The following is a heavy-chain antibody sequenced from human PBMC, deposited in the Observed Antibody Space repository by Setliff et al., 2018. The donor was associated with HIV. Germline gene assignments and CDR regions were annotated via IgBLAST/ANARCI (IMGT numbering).Heavy chain of an antibody. D-gene: IGHD3-3*01. J-gene: IGHJ4*02. V-gene: IGHV1-46*01. CDR1: GYTFSSNY. CDR3: ARAPRIFPEFNNPHPHFDH. CDR2: INPTGDIT. Sequence: RASVKVSCKASGYTFSSNYMHWVRQAPGQGLEWMGLINPTGDITFYPQKFQARVTMTRDTSASTVYLELRGLISDDTDVYFCARAPRIFPEFNNPHPHFDHWGQGTLVTVSS.